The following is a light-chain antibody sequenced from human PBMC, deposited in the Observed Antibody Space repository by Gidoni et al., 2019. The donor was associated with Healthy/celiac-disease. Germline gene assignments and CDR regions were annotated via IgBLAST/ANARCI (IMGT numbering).Light chain of an antibody. CDR3: QQYNNWPLT. Sequence: ELVLTQSPATLSVSPGERATLSCRASQTVSSNLAWYQQKPGQAPRLLIYGASTRATGITARFSGSGSGTEFTLTISSLQSEDCAVYYCQQYNNWPLTFGGGTKVEIK. V-gene: IGKV3-15*01. J-gene: IGKJ4*01. CDR1: QTVSSN. CDR2: GAS.